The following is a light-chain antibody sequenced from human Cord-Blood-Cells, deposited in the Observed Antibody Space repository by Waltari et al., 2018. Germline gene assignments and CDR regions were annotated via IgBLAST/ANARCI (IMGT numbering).Light chain of an antibody. CDR1: SGSVATSYS. Sequence: QTVVTQEPSFSVSPGGPVTLTCGLSSGSVATSYSPSWYQQPPGQAPRTLIYSTNTRSSGVPDRFSGSILGNKAALTITGAQADDESDYYCVLYMGSGIWVFGGGTKLTVL. V-gene: IGLV8-61*01. CDR3: VLYMGSGIWV. CDR2: STN. J-gene: IGLJ3*02.